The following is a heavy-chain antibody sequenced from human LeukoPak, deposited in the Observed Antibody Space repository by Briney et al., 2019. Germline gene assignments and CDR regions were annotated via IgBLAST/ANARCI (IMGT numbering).Heavy chain of an antibody. CDR3: AKAGGSDKYGIDV. J-gene: IGHJ6*02. CDR1: GVTHSDYA. D-gene: IGHD5-12*01. CDR2: ISNTGGST. Sequence: GGSLRLSCVVSGVTHSDYAMTWVRRAPGKGPEWVSAISNTGGSTFYADSVKGRFTISRDKSKSKMYLQMNSLRHNDMATYYCAKAGGSDKYGIDVWGQGTTVIVSS. V-gene: IGHV3-23*01.